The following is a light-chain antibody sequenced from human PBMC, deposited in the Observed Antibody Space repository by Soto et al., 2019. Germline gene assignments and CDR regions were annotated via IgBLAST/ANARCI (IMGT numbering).Light chain of an antibody. J-gene: IGKJ2*01. CDR1: QGIAGD. Sequence: IQLTQSPSSLSASVGDRVTITCRASQGIAGDLGWYQQKPGKAPKLLIYAASTLQSVVPSRCSGSGSVTDFTLAISSLQPEDSATYYCQQLSSSPYTFGQGNKLDIK. CDR2: AAS. CDR3: QQLSSSPYT. V-gene: IGKV1-9*01.